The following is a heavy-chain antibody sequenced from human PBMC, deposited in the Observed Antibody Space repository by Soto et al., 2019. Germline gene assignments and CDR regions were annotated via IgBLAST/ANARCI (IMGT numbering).Heavy chain of an antibody. CDR3: ARVWSYSSSWYFDY. CDR1: GGSISSYY. CDR2: IYYSGST. J-gene: IGHJ4*02. V-gene: IGHV4-59*01. Sequence: PSETLSLTCTVSGGSISSYYWSWIRQPPGKGLEWIRYIYYSGSTNYNPSLKSRVTISVDTSKNQFSLKLSSVTAADTAVYYCARVWSYSSSWYFDYWGQGTLVTVSS. D-gene: IGHD6-13*01.